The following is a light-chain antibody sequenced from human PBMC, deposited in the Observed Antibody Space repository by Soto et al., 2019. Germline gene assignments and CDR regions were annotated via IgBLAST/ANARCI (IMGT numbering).Light chain of an antibody. V-gene: IGKV3-15*01. CDR1: QSVSSS. J-gene: IGKJ1*01. Sequence: EIVMTQSPATLSVSPGERATLSCRASQSVSSSLAWYQHKPGQAPRLLIYGASTRATGIPARFSGGGSGTEFTLTISSLQSEDFAVYYCQQYINWPRTFGQGTKVDIK. CDR3: QQYINWPRT. CDR2: GAS.